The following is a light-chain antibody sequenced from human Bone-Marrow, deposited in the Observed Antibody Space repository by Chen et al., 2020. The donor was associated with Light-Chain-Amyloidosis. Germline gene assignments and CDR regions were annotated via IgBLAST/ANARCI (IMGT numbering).Light chain of an antibody. CDR1: SSDVGGYNY. CDR3: SSYTSSSRWV. CDR2: DVS. V-gene: IGLV2-14*01. Sequence: LTQPPSVSGSPGQSITISCTGTSSDVGGYNYVSWYQQHPGKAPKLMIFDVSNRPSGVSSRFSGSKSGNTASLAISGLQAEDEADYYCSSYTSSSRWVFGGGTKLTVL. J-gene: IGLJ3*02.